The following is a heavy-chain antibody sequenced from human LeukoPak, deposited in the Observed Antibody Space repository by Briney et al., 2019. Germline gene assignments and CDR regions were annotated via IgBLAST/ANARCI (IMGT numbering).Heavy chain of an antibody. J-gene: IGHJ4*02. CDR1: GFTFNIYG. Sequence: GGSLRLSCAASGFTFNIYGMHWVRQAPGKGLEWVAVISYDGKNQYYADSVKGRFTISRDSSKNTLYLQMNSLRVEDTAVYYCAKSNGYCSGGNCYSNYWGQGTLVTVSS. V-gene: IGHV3-30*18. CDR2: ISYDGKNQ. D-gene: IGHD2-15*01. CDR3: AKSNGYCSGGNCYSNY.